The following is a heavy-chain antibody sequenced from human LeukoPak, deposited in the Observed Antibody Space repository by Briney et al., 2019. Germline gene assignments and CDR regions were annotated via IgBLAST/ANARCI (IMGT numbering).Heavy chain of an antibody. CDR1: GYSFTSYW. J-gene: IGHJ5*02. D-gene: IGHD3-10*01. CDR2: IYPGDSDT. Sequence: GESLKISCKGSGYSFTSYWIGWVRQMPGKGLEWMGVIYPGDSDTKYSPSFQGHVTIAGDKSFSTAYLQWSSLKPSDTAAYYCARLRANHYGSLDLWGQGTLVTVSS. V-gene: IGHV5-51*01. CDR3: ARLRANHYGSLDL.